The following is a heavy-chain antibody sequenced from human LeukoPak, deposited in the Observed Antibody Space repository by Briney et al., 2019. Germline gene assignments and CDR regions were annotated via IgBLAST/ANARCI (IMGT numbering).Heavy chain of an antibody. CDR3: ARERTIRRSLYSYYYIDV. CDR1: GGPINYYY. D-gene: IGHD2-21*01. J-gene: IGHJ6*03. V-gene: IGHV4-4*07. CDR2: FYATGDT. Sequence: PSETLSLTCTVSGGPINYYYWNWIRQPAGKGLEWIGRFYATGDTNNNPSLKRRVTMSGDTSNNQFSLKLSSVTAADTAVYYCARERTIRRSLYSYYYIDVWGKGTTVTVSS.